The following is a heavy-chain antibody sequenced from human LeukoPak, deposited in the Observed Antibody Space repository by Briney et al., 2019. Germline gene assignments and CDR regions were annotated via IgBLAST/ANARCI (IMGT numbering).Heavy chain of an antibody. D-gene: IGHD3-3*01. J-gene: IGHJ4*02. CDR2: ISGSGGST. Sequence: GGSLRLSCAASGFTFSSYAMSWVRQAPGKGLEWVSAISGSGGSTYYADSVKGRFTISRVNSQKTLYLQMNSLRAEDTAVYYCARVYDFWSGFLVDGAFHDFDYWGQGTLVTVSS. CDR3: ARVYDFWSGFLVDGAFHDFDY. CDR1: GFTFSSYA. V-gene: IGHV3-23*01.